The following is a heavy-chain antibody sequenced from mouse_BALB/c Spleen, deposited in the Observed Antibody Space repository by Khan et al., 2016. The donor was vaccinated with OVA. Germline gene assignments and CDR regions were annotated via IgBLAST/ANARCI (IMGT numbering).Heavy chain of an antibody. J-gene: IGHJ4*01. CDR1: GFSLSSYG. CDR3: ARWGDLYAMDY. CDR2: IWGDGGK. Sequence: QVQLKQSGPGLVAPSQSLFITCTVSGFSLSSYGLNWVRHPPRKGLVWLGVIWGDGGKNFHSAPPPSLSISKDDSTNQVFLNLISPQTDDTATYYGARWGDLYAMDYWGQGTSVTGSS. V-gene: IGHV2-3*01. D-gene: IGHD2-3*01.